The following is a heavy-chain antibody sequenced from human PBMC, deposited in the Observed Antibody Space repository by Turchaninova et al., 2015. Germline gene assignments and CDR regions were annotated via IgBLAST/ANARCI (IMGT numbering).Heavy chain of an antibody. CDR3: ALITEYSGWYYFDY. Sequence: QVTLKESGPALVKSTQTLTLTCTFSGFSLSTAGMRVSWIRQPPGKALEWLARIDWDDDKFYSTSLKTRLTGSKDTSKNPVVLTMTNMDPVDTATYYCALITEYSGWYYFDYWGQGILVTVSS. J-gene: IGHJ4*02. V-gene: IGHV2-70*04. D-gene: IGHD6-19*01. CDR2: IDWDDDK. CDR1: GFSLSTAGMR.